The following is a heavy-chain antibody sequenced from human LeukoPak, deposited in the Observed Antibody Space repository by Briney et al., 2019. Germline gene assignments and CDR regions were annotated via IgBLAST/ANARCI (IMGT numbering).Heavy chain of an antibody. J-gene: IGHJ3*02. V-gene: IGHV3-21*01. CDR2: ISSSSYI. CDR3: ARVGCSGGSCYSAAFDI. D-gene: IGHD2-15*01. CDR1: GFTFSSYS. Sequence: KSGGSLRLSCAASGFTFSSYSMNWVRQAPGKGLEWVSSISSSSYIYYADSVKGRFTISRDNAKNSLYLQMNSLRAEDTAVYYCARVGCSGGSCYSAAFDIWGQGTMVTVSS.